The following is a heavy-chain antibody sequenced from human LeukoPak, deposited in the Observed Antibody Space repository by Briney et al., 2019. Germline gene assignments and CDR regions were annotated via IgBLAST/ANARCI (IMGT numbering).Heavy chain of an antibody. CDR2: INADNGNT. CDR3: ARAGGYCSFTSCPNIDY. CDR1: GYTFTSFA. Sequence: GASVKVSCKASGYTFTSFAMHWVRPAPGQRLEWMGWINADNGNTKYSQKFQDRVTITRDTSPSTAYMELSSLRSEDTAVYYCARAGGYCSFTSCPNIDYWGQGTLVTVSS. J-gene: IGHJ4*02. D-gene: IGHD2-2*01. V-gene: IGHV1-3*01.